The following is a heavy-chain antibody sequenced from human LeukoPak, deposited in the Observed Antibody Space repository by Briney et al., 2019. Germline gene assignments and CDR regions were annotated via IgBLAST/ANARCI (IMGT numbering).Heavy chain of an antibody. J-gene: IGHJ4*02. Sequence: GGSLRLSCAASGFTFFSYAMSWVRQAPGKGLEWVSGISGSGGSTYYADSVKGRFIISRDNSKNTLVLQMNSLRIEDTAVYYCAKARTAYYFDYWGRGTLVPVSS. CDR2: ISGSGGST. V-gene: IGHV3-23*01. CDR1: GFTFFSYA. CDR3: AKARTAYYFDY.